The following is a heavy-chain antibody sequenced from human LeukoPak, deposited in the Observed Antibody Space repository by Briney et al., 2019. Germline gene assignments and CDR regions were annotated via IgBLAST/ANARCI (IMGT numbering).Heavy chain of an antibody. CDR3: ARDGNGSRAFDY. J-gene: IGHJ4*02. D-gene: IGHD2-15*01. CDR2: IYSSGST. V-gene: IGHV4-4*07. Sequence: SETLSLTCSVSGGSISSYYWSWIPQPAGKGLEWIGRIYSSGSTNYNPSLKSRVTISVDKSNNHFSLNLTSVTAADTAVYYCARDGNGSRAFDYWGQGTLVTVFS. CDR1: GGSISSYY.